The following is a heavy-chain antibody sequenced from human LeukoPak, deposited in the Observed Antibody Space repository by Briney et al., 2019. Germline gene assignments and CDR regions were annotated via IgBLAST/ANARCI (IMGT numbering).Heavy chain of an antibody. J-gene: IGHJ4*02. CDR1: GFTFSSYA. D-gene: IGHD2-8*01. Sequence: GGPLRLSCAASGFTFSSYAMSWVRQVPGKGLEWVSAISDSGGSTYYADSVKGRFTISRDNAKNSLYLQMNSLRAEDTAVYYCARVQVLMVYANFDYWGQGTLVTVSS. V-gene: IGHV3-23*01. CDR3: ARVQVLMVYANFDY. CDR2: ISDSGGST.